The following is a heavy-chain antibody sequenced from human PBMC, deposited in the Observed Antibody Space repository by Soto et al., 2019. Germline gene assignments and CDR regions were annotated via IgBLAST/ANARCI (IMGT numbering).Heavy chain of an antibody. D-gene: IGHD3-22*01. J-gene: IGHJ6*02. Sequence: GGSLRLSCAASGFTFSSYAMSWVRQAPGRGLEWVSAISGSGGSTYYADSVKGRFTISRDNSKNTLYLQMNSLRAEDTAVYYCAKSDRQDYYDSSGYYVESPGMDVWGQGTTVTVSS. V-gene: IGHV3-23*01. CDR2: ISGSGGST. CDR3: AKSDRQDYYDSSGYYVESPGMDV. CDR1: GFTFSSYA.